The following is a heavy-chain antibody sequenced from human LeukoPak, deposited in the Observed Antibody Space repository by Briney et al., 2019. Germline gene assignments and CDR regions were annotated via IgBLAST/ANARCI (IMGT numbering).Heavy chain of an antibody. Sequence: ASVKVSCKASGYTFTGYYMHWVRQAPGQGLEWMGIINPSGGSTSYAQKFQGRVTMTRDMSTSTVYMELSSLRSEDTAVYYCARARGEITSDYYYYLDVWGKGTTVTVSS. CDR1: GYTFTGYY. CDR3: ARARGEITSDYYYYLDV. CDR2: INPSGGST. V-gene: IGHV1-46*01. D-gene: IGHD3-16*01. J-gene: IGHJ6*03.